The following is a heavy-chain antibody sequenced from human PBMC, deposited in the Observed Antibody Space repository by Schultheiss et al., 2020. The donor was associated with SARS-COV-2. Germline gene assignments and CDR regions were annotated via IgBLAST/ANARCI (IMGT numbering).Heavy chain of an antibody. J-gene: IGHJ4*02. Sequence: ASVKVSCKASGYTFTSYGISWVRQAPGQGLEWMGWISAYNGNTNYAQKFQGRVTITADESTSTAYMELSSLRSEDTAVYYCARDHSGYDCAIDYWGQGTLVTVSS. CDR1: GYTFTSYG. CDR3: ARDHSGYDCAIDY. V-gene: IGHV1-18*01. CDR2: ISAYNGNT. D-gene: IGHD5-12*01.